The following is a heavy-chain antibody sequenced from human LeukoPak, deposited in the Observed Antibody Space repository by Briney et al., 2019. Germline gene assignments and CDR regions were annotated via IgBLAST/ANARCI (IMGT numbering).Heavy chain of an antibody. D-gene: IGHD1-26*01. J-gene: IGHJ4*02. CDR3: ARGGSTAVGPFDY. CDR1: GFTFSSYW. Sequence: GGSLRLSCAASGFTFSSYWMTWVRQAPGRGLEWVASIEQDGSQKFYVDSVEARFTVSRDNAKSSLSLQMNNLRAEDTAVYYCARGGSTAVGPFDYWGQGMLVTVSS. CDR2: IEQDGSQK. V-gene: IGHV3-7*01.